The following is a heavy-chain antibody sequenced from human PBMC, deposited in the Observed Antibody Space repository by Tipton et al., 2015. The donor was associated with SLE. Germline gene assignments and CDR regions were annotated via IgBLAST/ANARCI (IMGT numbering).Heavy chain of an antibody. CDR2: INHRGST. J-gene: IGHJ4*02. CDR3: AGCGGGSCYAY. CDR1: GGSFSGYY. D-gene: IGHD2-15*01. V-gene: IGHV4-34*01. Sequence: TLSLTCAVYGGSFSGYYWSWIRQPPGKGLEWIGEINHRGSTNYNPSLKSRVTISVDRSKKQFSLKLRSVTAAGTAVYYCAGCGGGSCYAYWGRGTPVTVSS.